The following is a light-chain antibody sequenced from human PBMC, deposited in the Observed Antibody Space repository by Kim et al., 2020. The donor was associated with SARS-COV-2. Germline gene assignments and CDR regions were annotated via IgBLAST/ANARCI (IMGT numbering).Light chain of an antibody. J-gene: IGKJ1*01. CDR2: AAS. V-gene: IGKV1-39*01. Sequence: DIQMTQSPSSLSASVGDRVTITCQASQNIRIYLNWYQQKLGRAPKLLIYAASTLQSGVPSRFSGSASGTDFTLTISSLQPEDFATYYCQQSYGTAWTFGQGTKVDIK. CDR3: QQSYGTAWT. CDR1: QNIRIY.